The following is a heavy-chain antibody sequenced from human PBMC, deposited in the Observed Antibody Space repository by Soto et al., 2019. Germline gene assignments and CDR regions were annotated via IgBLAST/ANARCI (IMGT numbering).Heavy chain of an antibody. CDR2: ISYDGSNK. V-gene: IGHV3-30*18. Sequence: VGSLRLSCAASGFTFSSYGMHWVRQAPGKGLEWVAVISYDGSNKYYADSVKGRFTISRDNSKNTLYLQMNSLRAEDTAVYYCAKRGGIVVVPAAGGMDVWGQGTTVTVSS. J-gene: IGHJ6*02. D-gene: IGHD2-2*01. CDR3: AKRGGIVVVPAAGGMDV. CDR1: GFTFSSYG.